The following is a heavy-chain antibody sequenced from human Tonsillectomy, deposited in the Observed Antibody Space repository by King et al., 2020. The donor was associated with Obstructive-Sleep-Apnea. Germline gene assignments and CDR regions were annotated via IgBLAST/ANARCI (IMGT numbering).Heavy chain of an antibody. CDR2: INHSGST. J-gene: IGHJ5*02. D-gene: IGHD6-13*01. CDR1: GGSFSDYY. V-gene: IGHV4-34*01. CDR3: ARGSGAADVNWFDP. Sequence: VQLQQWGAGLLKPSETLSLTCAVYGGSFSDYYWSWIRQPPGKGLEGIGEINHSGSTNYNPPLKSRVTISVDMSKNQFSLKLTSVTAADTAVYYCARGSGAADVNWFDPWGQGALVTVSS.